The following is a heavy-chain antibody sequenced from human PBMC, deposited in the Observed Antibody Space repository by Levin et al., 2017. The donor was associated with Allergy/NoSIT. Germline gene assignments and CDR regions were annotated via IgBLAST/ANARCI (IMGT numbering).Heavy chain of an antibody. CDR1: GFTFSDYA. Sequence: QSGGSLRLSCVASGFTFSDYAMIWVRQAPGKGLEWVSAISGTGGGVYYADSVKGRFTISRDNFNNIVYLEMSTLKAEDTAVYYCATRGAVVGPSSLRSSYSYEMDVWGQGTTVTVSS. J-gene: IGHJ6*02. CDR2: ISGTGGGV. CDR3: ATRGAVVGPSSLRSSYSYEMDV. D-gene: IGHD1-26*01. V-gene: IGHV3-23*01.